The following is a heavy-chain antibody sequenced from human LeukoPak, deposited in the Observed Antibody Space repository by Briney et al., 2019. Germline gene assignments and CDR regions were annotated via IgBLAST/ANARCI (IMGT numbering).Heavy chain of an antibody. D-gene: IGHD6-19*01. CDR1: GGSFSGYY. V-gene: IGHV4-4*07. Sequence: SETLSLTCAVYGGSFSGYYWSWIRQPAGKGLEWIGRIYTSGSTNYNPSLKSRVTMSVDTSKNQFSLKLSSVTAADTAVYYCARDIGSGWYRYWGQGTLVTVSS. J-gene: IGHJ4*02. CDR2: IYTSGST. CDR3: ARDIGSGWYRY.